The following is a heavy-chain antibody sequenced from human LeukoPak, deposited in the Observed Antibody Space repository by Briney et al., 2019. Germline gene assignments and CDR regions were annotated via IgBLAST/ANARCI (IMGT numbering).Heavy chain of an antibody. CDR1: GFTFSSYA. V-gene: IGHV3-64*01. J-gene: IGHJ4*02. CDR2: ISSNGGST. D-gene: IGHD2-2*01. CDR3: ARATEGCSSTSCYLPY. Sequence: GGSLRLSCAASGFTFSSYAMHWVRQAPGKGLEYVSAISSNGGSTYYANSVKGRFTISRDNSKNTLYLQMGSLRAEDMAVYYCARATEGCSSTSCYLPYWGQGTLVTVSS.